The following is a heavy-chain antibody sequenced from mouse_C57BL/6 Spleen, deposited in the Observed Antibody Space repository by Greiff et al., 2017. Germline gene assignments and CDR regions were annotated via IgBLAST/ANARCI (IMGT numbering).Heavy chain of an antibody. CDR1: GFSLSTSGMG. CDR3: ARRAYYYGSSYGYFDV. J-gene: IGHJ1*03. CDR2: IYWDDDK. V-gene: IGHV8-12*01. Sequence: QVTLKVSGPGILQSSQTLSLTCSFSGFSLSTSGMGVSWIRQPSGKGLEWLAHIYWDDDKRYKPSLKSRLTISKDTSRNQVFLKITSVDTAETATYYCARRAYYYGSSYGYFDVWGTGTTVTVSS. D-gene: IGHD1-1*01.